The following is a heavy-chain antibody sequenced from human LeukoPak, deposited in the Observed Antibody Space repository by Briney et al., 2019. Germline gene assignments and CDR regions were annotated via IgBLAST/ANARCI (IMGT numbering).Heavy chain of an antibody. CDR3: AREKPGVVIVNDAFDI. V-gene: IGHV1-18*01. Sequence: ASVKVSCKASGYTFTSYGISWVRQAPGQGLEWMGWISAYNGNTNYAQKLQGRVTMTTDTSTSTAYMELRSLRSDDTAVYYCAREKPGVVIVNDAFDIWGQGTMVTVSS. J-gene: IGHJ3*02. CDR1: GYTFTSYG. D-gene: IGHD3-3*01. CDR2: ISAYNGNT.